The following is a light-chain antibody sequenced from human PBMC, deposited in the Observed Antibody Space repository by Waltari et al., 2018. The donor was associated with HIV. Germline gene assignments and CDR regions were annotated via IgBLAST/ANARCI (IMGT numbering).Light chain of an antibody. J-gene: IGLJ3*02. V-gene: IGLV2-23*02. CDR3: CSYAGTSILV. CDR2: EVT. Sequence: QSALTQPASVSGSPGPSITISCTGTSSDVGSYNLVSGDQQHQGKAPKLMIYEVTKRPSVVSHRFSGSKSGNTASLTISGLQAEDEGDYHCCSYAGTSILVFGGGTKLTVL. CDR1: SSDVGSYNL.